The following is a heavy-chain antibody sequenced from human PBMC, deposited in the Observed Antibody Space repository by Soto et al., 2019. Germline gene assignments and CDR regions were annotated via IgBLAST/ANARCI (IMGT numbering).Heavy chain of an antibody. J-gene: IGHJ4*02. CDR2: ISYDGSNK. Sequence: QVQLVESGGGVVQPGRSLRLSCAASGFTFSSYAMHWVRQAPGKGLEWVAVISYDGSNKYYADSVKGRFTISRDNSKNPLYLQINSLRAEDTAVYYCARRVGAITCDFDYWGQGSLVTVSS. CDR1: GFTFSSYA. CDR3: ARRVGAITCDFDY. D-gene: IGHD1-26*01. V-gene: IGHV3-30-3*01.